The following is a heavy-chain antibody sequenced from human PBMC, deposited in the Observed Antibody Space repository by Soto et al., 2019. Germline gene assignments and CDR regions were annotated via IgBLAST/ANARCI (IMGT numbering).Heavy chain of an antibody. CDR2: IYWDDTK. V-gene: IGHV2-5*02. CDR1: GFSLSDSAVG. D-gene: IGHD6-19*01. J-gene: IGHJ4*02. Sequence: QINLKESGPTLVKPTQTLTLTCTFSGFSLSDSAVGVNWIRQPPGKPLEWLALIYWDDTKHYSSSLRNRLTITKDTSKNQVVLTMTNMDPVDTATYYCAHGSGWLSDQWGQGTLVTVSS. CDR3: AHGSGWLSDQ.